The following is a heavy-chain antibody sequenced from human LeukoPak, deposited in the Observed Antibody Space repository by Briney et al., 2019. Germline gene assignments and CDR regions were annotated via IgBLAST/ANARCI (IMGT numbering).Heavy chain of an antibody. CDR1: GFTFSRYW. CDR2: ISPDGSTT. D-gene: IGHD2-2*02. Sequence: PGGSLRLSCAASGFTFSRYWMHWVRQAPGKGLMWVSRISPDGSTTLYADSVKGRFTITRDNAKNTLYLQMNSLRAEDTAVYYCAKDASGYCSSTSCYTYYGMDVWGQGTTVTVSS. CDR3: AKDASGYCSSTSCYTYYGMDV. V-gene: IGHV3-74*03. J-gene: IGHJ6*02.